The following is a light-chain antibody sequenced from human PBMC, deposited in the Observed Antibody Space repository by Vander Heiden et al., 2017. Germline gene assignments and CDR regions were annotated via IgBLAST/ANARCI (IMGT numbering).Light chain of an antibody. CDR3: NSRDSSGKQRV. V-gene: IGLV3-19*01. J-gene: IGLJ2*01. Sequence: SSELTQDPAVSVALGQTVRITCQGDSLRSYYASWYQQKPGQDTVRGCEVKNNRPSGIPDRFSGYSAGNKASCKTNGAQAEDEADDYWNSRDSSGKQRVFGGGTKLTVL. CDR2: VKN. CDR1: SLRSYY.